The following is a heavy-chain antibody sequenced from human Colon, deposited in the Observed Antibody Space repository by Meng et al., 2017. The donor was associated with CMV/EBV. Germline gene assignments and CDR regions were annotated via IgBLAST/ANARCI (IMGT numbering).Heavy chain of an antibody. CDR2: IYHSGLT. CDR1: GSYS. Sequence: GSYSCGCIRQSPGKGLEWIGYIYHSGLTSYNPSLKSRVTISQDTSKNQFSLKLTSVTAADTAVYYCARGSIIGGYYDSHGYYWFDPWGQGTLVTVSS. J-gene: IGHJ5*02. V-gene: IGHV4-30-2*06. D-gene: IGHD3-22*01. CDR3: ARGSIIGGYYDSHGYYWFDP.